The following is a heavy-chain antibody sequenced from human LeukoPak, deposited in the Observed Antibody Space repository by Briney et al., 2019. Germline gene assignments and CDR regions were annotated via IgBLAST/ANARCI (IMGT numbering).Heavy chain of an antibody. J-gene: IGHJ4*02. D-gene: IGHD4-17*01. CDR2: ISSSSSYI. CDR1: GFTFSSYS. V-gene: IGHV3-21*01. CDR3: ARALHDYGDYGRPYYFDY. Sequence: PGGSLRLSCAASGFTFSSYSMNWVRQAPGKGLEWVSSISSSSSYIYYADSVKGRFTISRDNAKNSLYLQMNSLRAEDTAVYYCARALHDYGDYGRPYYFDYWGQGTLVTVSS.